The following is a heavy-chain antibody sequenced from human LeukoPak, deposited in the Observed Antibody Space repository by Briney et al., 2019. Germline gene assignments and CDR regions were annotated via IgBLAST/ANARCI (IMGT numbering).Heavy chain of an antibody. D-gene: IGHD3-22*01. CDR3: ASPRSGYRYTFDY. V-gene: IGHV4-4*09. CDR1: AASISNYY. CDR2: ISTSGST. Sequence: SETLSLTCAVSAASISNYYWSWIRQAPGKGLEWIGYISTSGSTNYNPSLKSRVSISLDTSENRFSLNLNFVTAADTAVYYCASPRSGYRYTFDYWGQGALVTVSS. J-gene: IGHJ4*02.